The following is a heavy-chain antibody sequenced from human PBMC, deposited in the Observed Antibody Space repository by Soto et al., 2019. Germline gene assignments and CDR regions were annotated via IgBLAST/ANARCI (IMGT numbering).Heavy chain of an antibody. V-gene: IGHV4-61*01. Sequence: QVQLQESGPGLVKPSETLSLTCTVSGSSVSGCIYYWTWIRQPPGKGLEWIGYIYHRETTNYNASLRSRVTISVDTSKNQFSLRLTSVTAADTAVYYCARYRDYGDYGYFDSWGQGTLVTVSS. CDR2: IYHRETT. CDR3: ARYRDYGDYGYFDS. D-gene: IGHD4-17*01. CDR1: GSSVSGCIYY. J-gene: IGHJ4*02.